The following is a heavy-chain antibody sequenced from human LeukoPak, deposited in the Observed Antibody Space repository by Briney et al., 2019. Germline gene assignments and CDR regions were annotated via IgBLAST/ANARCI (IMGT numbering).Heavy chain of an antibody. Sequence: SEALSLTCTVSGGSISSYYWSWIRQPPGKGLEWIGYIYYTGSTGYNPSLKSRVSISVDTSKNQFSLRLSSVTAADTAVYYCVRVNWYYFDYWGQGTLVTVSS. J-gene: IGHJ4*02. CDR3: VRVNWYYFDY. CDR2: IYYTGST. V-gene: IGHV4-59*01. CDR1: GGSISSYY.